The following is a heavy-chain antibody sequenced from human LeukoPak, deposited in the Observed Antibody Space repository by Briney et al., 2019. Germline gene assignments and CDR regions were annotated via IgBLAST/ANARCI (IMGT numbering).Heavy chain of an antibody. CDR3: AEGADDSGIYSDAFDI. Sequence: PGRSLRLSCAASGFTFSSYGMHWVRQSPGKGLEYVAVIWYDGSNKYYADSVKGRFTISRDNSKNTLYLQMNSLRAEDTAVYYCAEGADDSGIYSDAFDIWGQGTMVTVSS. CDR1: GFTFSSYG. J-gene: IGHJ3*02. V-gene: IGHV3-33*06. CDR2: IWYDGSNK. D-gene: IGHD1-26*01.